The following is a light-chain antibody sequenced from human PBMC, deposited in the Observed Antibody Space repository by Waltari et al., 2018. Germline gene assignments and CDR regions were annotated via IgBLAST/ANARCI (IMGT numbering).Light chain of an antibody. CDR3: QQSYSTPRFT. CDR2: AAS. J-gene: IGKJ3*01. Sequence: DIQMTQSPSSLSASVGDRVTITCRASQSISSYLNWYQQKPGKAPKLLIYAASSLQSGVPSRFSGSGSGTDFTLTISSLQPEDFATYYCQQSYSTPRFTFGPGTK. CDR1: QSISSY. V-gene: IGKV1-39*01.